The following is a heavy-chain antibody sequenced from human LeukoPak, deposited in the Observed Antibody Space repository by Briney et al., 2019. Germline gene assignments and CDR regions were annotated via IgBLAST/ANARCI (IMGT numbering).Heavy chain of an antibody. Sequence: KPSETLSLTCTVSGGSISSYYWSWIRQPPGKGLEWIGYIYYSGSTNYNPSLKSRVTISVDTSKNQFSLKLSSVTAADTAVYYCARGDTAMVYYFDYWGQGTLVTVSS. CDR1: GGSISSYY. J-gene: IGHJ4*02. CDR2: IYYSGST. V-gene: IGHV4-59*01. D-gene: IGHD5-18*01. CDR3: ARGDTAMVYYFDY.